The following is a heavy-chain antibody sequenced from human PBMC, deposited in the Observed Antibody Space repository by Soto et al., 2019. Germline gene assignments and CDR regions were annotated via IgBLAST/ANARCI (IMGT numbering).Heavy chain of an antibody. CDR3: ARGPGDIGVPVFDI. D-gene: IGHD3-16*02. J-gene: IGHJ3*02. V-gene: IGHV4-39*02. CDR2: FYYGGST. CDR1: GDSVGNSIYY. Sequence: QLQLQESGPGLVKPSETLSLTCNVSGDSVGNSIYYWGWIRQPRGKGPEWIGSFYYGGSTYYKPSFKNRVIISLDTSKAHFSLKMSSLTATGTDVYYCARGPGDIGVPVFDIWGQGTMVTVSS.